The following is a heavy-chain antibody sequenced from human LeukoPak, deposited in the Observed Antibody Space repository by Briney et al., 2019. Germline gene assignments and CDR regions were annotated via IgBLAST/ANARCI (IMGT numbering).Heavy chain of an antibody. V-gene: IGHV4-39*07. Sequence: PSETLSLTCTVSGGSISSSSYYWGWIRQPPGEGLEWIGSIYYSGSTYYNPSLKSRVTISVDTSKNQFSLKLSSVTAADTAVYYCARRDYGDYDLPWFDPWGQGTLVTVSS. CDR3: ARRDYGDYDLPWFDP. D-gene: IGHD4-17*01. CDR1: GGSISSSSYY. CDR2: IYYSGST. J-gene: IGHJ5*02.